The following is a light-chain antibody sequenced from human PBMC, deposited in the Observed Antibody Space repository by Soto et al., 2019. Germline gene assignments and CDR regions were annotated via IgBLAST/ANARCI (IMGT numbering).Light chain of an antibody. Sequence: QSVLAEPPSAAGSPGQAVTISCTGTRSDIGVYDFVSWYQHHPGKAPRLIIYEVVQRPSGVPDRFSGSKSGNTASLTVSGLQAADEAHYFCKSYAGSNTYVFGSGTKAT. V-gene: IGLV2-8*01. CDR1: RSDIGVYDF. CDR2: EVV. CDR3: KSYAGSNTYV. J-gene: IGLJ1*01.